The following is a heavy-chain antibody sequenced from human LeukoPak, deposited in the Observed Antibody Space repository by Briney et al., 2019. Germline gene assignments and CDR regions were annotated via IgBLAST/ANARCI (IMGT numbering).Heavy chain of an antibody. D-gene: IGHD3-22*01. CDR2: ISSSSSYI. CDR1: GFTFSSYS. Sequence: GGSLRLSCAASGFTFSSYSMNWVRQAPGKGLEWVSSISSSSSYIYYADSMKGRFTISRDNAKNTLYLQMNSLRAEDTAIYYCTRDLRIAMIADAFDLWGQGTMVTVSS. V-gene: IGHV3-21*01. J-gene: IGHJ3*01. CDR3: TRDLRIAMIADAFDL.